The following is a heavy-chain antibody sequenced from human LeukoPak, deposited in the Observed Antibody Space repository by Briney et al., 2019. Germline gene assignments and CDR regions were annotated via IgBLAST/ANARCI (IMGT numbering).Heavy chain of an antibody. CDR1: GGSISSSSYS. J-gene: IGHJ4*02. D-gene: IGHD2-15*01. CDR3: ARQTRIRGGSCFDY. CDR2: IYYSGST. Sequence: SETLSLTCTVSGGSISSSSYSWGWIRQPPGTGLEWIGSIYYSGSTYYNPSLKSRVTISVDTSKNQFSLKLSSVTAADTAVYYCARQTRIRGGSCFDYWGQGTLVTVSS. V-gene: IGHV4-39*01.